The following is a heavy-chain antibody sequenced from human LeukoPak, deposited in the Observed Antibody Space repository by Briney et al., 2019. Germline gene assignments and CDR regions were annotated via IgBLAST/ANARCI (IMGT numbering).Heavy chain of an antibody. Sequence: GGSLRLSCAASGFTFSNYWMHWVRQAPGKGLVWVSRIKTDGSSTSYADSVKGRFTISRDNSKNTLYLQMNSLRAEDTAVYYCAKDRITGTKGGGYFDYWGQGTLVTVSS. D-gene: IGHD1-7*01. J-gene: IGHJ4*02. V-gene: IGHV3-74*01. CDR2: IKTDGSST. CDR3: AKDRITGTKGGGYFDY. CDR1: GFTFSNYW.